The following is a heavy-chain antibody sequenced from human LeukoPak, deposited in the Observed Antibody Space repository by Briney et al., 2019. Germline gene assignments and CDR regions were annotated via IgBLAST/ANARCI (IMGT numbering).Heavy chain of an antibody. D-gene: IGHD1-26*01. V-gene: IGHV4-59*01. J-gene: IGHJ6*02. CDR3: AREWEPGDGMDV. CDR2: IYYSGST. Sequence: SETLSLTCTVSGGSISSYYWSWIRQPPGKGLEWIGYIYYSGSTNYNPSLTSRVTISVDTSKNQFSLKLSSVTAADTAVYYCAREWEPGDGMDVWGQGTTVTVSS. CDR1: GGSISSYY.